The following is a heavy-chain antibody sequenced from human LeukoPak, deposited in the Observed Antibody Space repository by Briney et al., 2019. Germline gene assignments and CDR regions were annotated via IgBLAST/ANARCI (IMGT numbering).Heavy chain of an antibody. CDR3: ARPLVGDALDY. D-gene: IGHD1-26*01. V-gene: IGHV3-33*01. CDR1: GFTFSRYG. J-gene: IGHJ4*02. CDR2: IWYDGSNE. Sequence: PGRSLILSCAASGFTFSRYGMHWVRQAPGKGLEWVAVIWYDGSNEYYADSVKGRFTIFRDNSKNTLHLQMNSLRAEDTAVYYCARPLVGDALDYWGQGTLVTVSS.